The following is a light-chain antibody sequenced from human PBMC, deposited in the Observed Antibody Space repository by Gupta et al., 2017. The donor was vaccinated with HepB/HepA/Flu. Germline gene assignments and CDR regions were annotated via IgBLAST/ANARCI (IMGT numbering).Light chain of an antibody. J-gene: IGKJ3*01. CDR1: QSIGNY. Sequence: DIKMTQSPPSLSASVGDRVTITCRASQSIGNYLNWYQQKPGKAPKVLISSASTLQTGVPSRFSGSGSRTDFTLTISGLQPEDFAIYSCQQSHSTPFTFGPGTYLAIK. CDR2: SAS. V-gene: IGKV1-39*01. CDR3: QQSHSTPFT.